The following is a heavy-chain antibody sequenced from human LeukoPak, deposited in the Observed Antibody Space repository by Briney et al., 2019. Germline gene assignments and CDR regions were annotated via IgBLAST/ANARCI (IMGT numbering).Heavy chain of an antibody. Sequence: GGSLRLSCAASGFTFSSYAMSWVRQAPGKGLEWVSAISGSGSSTYYADSVKGRFTISRDNSKNTLYLQMNSLRAEDTAVYYCAKEACSSTSCDPFFDYWGQGTLVTVSS. CDR3: AKEACSSTSCDPFFDY. CDR1: GFTFSSYA. J-gene: IGHJ4*02. V-gene: IGHV3-23*01. CDR2: ISGSGSST. D-gene: IGHD2-2*01.